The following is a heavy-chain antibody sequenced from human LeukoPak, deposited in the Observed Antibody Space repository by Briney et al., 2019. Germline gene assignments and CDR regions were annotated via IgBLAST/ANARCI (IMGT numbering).Heavy chain of an antibody. CDR1: GYSFTSYW. V-gene: IGHV5-51*01. CDR2: IYPGDSDT. Sequence: HGESLKISCKGSGYSFTSYWIVWVRQMPGKGLEWMGIIYPGDSDTRYSPSFQGQVTISADKSISTAYLQWSSLKASDTAMYYCARSSSWYLNYMDVWGKGTTVTVSS. J-gene: IGHJ6*03. D-gene: IGHD6-13*01. CDR3: ARSSSWYLNYMDV.